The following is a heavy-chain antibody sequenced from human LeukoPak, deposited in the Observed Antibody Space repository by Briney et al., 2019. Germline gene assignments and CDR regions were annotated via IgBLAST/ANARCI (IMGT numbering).Heavy chain of an antibody. CDR3: AREKPYYDSSGYSDY. D-gene: IGHD3-22*01. CDR2: ISSGSTI. Sequence: PGGSLRLSCAASGFTFSDYYMSWIRQAPGKGLEWVSYISSGSTIYYADSVKGRFTISRDNAKNSLYLQMNSLRAEDTAVYYCAREKPYYDSSGYSDYWGQGTLVTVSS. CDR1: GFTFSDYY. J-gene: IGHJ4*02. V-gene: IGHV3-11*01.